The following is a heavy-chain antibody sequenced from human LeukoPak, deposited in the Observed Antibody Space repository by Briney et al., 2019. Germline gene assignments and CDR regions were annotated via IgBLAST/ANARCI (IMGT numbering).Heavy chain of an antibody. V-gene: IGHV4-31*11. J-gene: IGHJ6*02. CDR1: GGSFSGYY. D-gene: IGHD4-4*01. Sequence: PSETLSLTCAVYGGSFSGYYWSWIRQHPGKGLEWIGYIYYSGSTYYNPSLKSRVTISVDTSKNQFSLKLSSVTAADTAVYYCARDGPSTVTTWGDHSYYYGMDVWGQGTTVTVSS. CDR2: IYYSGST. CDR3: ARDGPSTVTTWGDHSYYYGMDV.